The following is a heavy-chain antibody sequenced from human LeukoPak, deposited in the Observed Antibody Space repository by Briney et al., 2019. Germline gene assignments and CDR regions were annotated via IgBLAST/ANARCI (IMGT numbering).Heavy chain of an antibody. Sequence: SVKVSCKASGGTFSSYAISWVRQAPGQGLEWMGRIIPILGIANYAQKFQGRVTITADKSTSTAYMELSSLRSEDTAVYYCARGRVAAAHYYYYYGMDVWGQGTTVTVSS. D-gene: IGHD6-13*01. CDR3: ARGRVAAAHYYYYYGMDV. V-gene: IGHV1-69*04. CDR1: GGTFSSYA. CDR2: IIPILGIA. J-gene: IGHJ6*02.